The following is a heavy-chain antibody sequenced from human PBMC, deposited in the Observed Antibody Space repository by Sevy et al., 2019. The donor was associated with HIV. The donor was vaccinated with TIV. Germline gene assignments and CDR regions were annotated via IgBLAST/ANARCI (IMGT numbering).Heavy chain of an antibody. CDR2: INRDESAK. CDR3: VTDDRPSGWLLDF. D-gene: IGHD6-19*01. V-gene: IGHV3-7*01. J-gene: IGHJ4*02. Sequence: GGSLRLSCAASGFSFRSYWMTWVRQAPGKGLEWVANINRDESAKNYFGSVKGQFTTFSDNANNLLYLQMNSLRVDDTAVYYFVTDDRPSGWLLDFGGRGTRVTVSS. CDR1: GFSFRSYW.